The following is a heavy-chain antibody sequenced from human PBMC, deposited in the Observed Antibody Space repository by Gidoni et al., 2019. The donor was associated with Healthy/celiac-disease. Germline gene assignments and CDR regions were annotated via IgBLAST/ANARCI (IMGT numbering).Heavy chain of an antibody. Sequence: QVQLVESGGAVVQPGRSLRLSCAASGCTFSRYGMPWVRQAPGKGLEWVAVIWYDGSNKYYADSVKGRFTISRDNSKNTLYLQMNSLRAEDTAVYYCARDRLPDVDYYYGMDVWGQGTTVTVSS. CDR2: IWYDGSNK. V-gene: IGHV3-33*01. CDR3: ARDRLPDVDYYYGMDV. CDR1: GCTFSRYG. D-gene: IGHD2-21*02. J-gene: IGHJ6*02.